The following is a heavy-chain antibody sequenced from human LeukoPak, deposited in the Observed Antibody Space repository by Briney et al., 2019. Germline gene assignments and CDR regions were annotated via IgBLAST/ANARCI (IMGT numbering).Heavy chain of an antibody. CDR1: GGSLSSGDYY. Sequence: SETLSLTCTASGGSLSSGDYYWSWIRQPPGKGLEWIGYIYYSGSAYYNPSLKSRLTISVDTSKNQFSLTLSSVTAADTAVYYCARDPSSSWYLFDYWGQGTLVTVSS. D-gene: IGHD6-13*01. CDR3: ARDPSSSWYLFDY. V-gene: IGHV4-30-4*08. CDR2: IYYSGSA. J-gene: IGHJ4*02.